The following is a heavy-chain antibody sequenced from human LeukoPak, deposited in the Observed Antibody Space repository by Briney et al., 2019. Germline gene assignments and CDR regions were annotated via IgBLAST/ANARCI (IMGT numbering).Heavy chain of an antibody. J-gene: IGHJ6*03. CDR1: GGTFSSYA. CDR2: FIPIFGSA. V-gene: IGHV1-69*13. D-gene: IGHD2-8*01. Sequence: SVKVSCKASGGTFSSYAISWVRQAPGQGFEWMGGFIPIFGSAHYAQKFQGGVMITADESTTTGYMELSSLRSEDTAVYYCARSPPGLIYMDVWGMGTTVFVSS. CDR3: ARSPPGLIYMDV.